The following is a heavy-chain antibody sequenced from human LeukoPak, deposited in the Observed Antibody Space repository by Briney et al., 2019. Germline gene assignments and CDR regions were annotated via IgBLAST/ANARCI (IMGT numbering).Heavy chain of an antibody. D-gene: IGHD4-17*01. CDR3: VKMTTVQTFDY. CDR1: GFAFINYA. Sequence: PGGSLRLSCSASGFAFINYAIHWVRQAPGKGLEYVSAISSIGGSTYYADSVKGRFTISRDNSKNTLYLQMSSLRAEDTAVYYCVKMTTVQTFDYWGQGTLVTVSS. CDR2: ISSIGGST. V-gene: IGHV3-64D*09. J-gene: IGHJ4*02.